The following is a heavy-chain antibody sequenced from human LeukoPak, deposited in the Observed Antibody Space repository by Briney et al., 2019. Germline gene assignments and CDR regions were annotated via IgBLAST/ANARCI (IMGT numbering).Heavy chain of an antibody. CDR3: ARFYHDAFDI. J-gene: IGHJ3*02. D-gene: IGHD3-16*02. V-gene: IGHV3-48*03. Sequence: PGGSLRLSCAASGFTFSSYEMNWVRQAPGKGLEWVSYISSSGSTIYYADSVKGRFTISRDNAKNSLYLQMNSLRAEDTAVYYCARFYHDAFDIWGQGTVVTVSS. CDR2: ISSSGSTI. CDR1: GFTFSSYE.